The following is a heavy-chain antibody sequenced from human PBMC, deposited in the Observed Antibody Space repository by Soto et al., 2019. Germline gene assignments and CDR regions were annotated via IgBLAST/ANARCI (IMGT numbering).Heavy chain of an antibody. CDR1: GFTVSNNY. D-gene: IGHD3-10*01. V-gene: IGHV3-53*01. Sequence: EVQLVESGGGLIQPGGSLRLSCAVSGFTVSNNYMSWVRQAPGKGLEGVSVIYSGGYTAYGDSVKGRFTISRNNSKNTLSPKKNRRRAADTAVYYWGTPPGGGGYWGQGTLVTVSS. J-gene: IGHJ4*02. CDR2: IYSGGYT. CDR3: GTPPGGGGY.